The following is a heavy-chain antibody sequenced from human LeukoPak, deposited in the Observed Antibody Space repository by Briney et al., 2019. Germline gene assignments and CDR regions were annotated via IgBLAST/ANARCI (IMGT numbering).Heavy chain of an antibody. CDR1: GYTFTSYG. V-gene: IGHV1-18*01. CDR2: ISAYNGNT. Sequence: GASVKVSCEASGYTFTSYGISWVRQAPGQGLEWMGWISAYNGNTNYAQKLQGRVTMTTDTSTSTAYMELRSLRSDDTAVYYCARPPHSGSPTYFDYWGQGTLVTVSS. CDR3: ARPPHSGSPTYFDY. D-gene: IGHD3-10*01. J-gene: IGHJ4*02.